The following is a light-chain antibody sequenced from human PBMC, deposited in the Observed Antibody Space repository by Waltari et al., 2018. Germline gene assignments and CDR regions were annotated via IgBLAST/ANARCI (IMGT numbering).Light chain of an antibody. CDR3: QTWGTGTHVV. V-gene: IGLV4-69*01. CDR2: VNSDGSH. Sequence: QLVLTQSPSASASLGASVKLTCTLSSGHSSYAIAWHQQQPEKGPRYLMKVNSDGSHSKGDEIPDRFSGSSSGTERYLTISSLQSEDEADYYCQTWGTGTHVVFGGGTKLTVL. J-gene: IGLJ2*01. CDR1: SGHSSYA.